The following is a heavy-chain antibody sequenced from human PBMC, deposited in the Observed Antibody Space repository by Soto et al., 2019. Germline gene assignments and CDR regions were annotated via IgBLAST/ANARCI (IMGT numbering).Heavy chain of an antibody. Sequence: QVQLVESGGGVVQPGRSLRLSCAASGFTFSSYGMHWVRQAPGKGLEWVAVISYDGSNKYYADSVKGRFTISRDNSKNTLYLQMNSLRAEDTAVYYCAKEGSSGWYVMFDYRGQGTLVTVSS. CDR1: GFTFSSYG. V-gene: IGHV3-30*18. D-gene: IGHD6-19*01. J-gene: IGHJ4*02. CDR2: ISYDGSNK. CDR3: AKEGSSGWYVMFDY.